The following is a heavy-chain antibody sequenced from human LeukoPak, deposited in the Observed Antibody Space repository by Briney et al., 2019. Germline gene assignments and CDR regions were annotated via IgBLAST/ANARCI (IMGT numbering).Heavy chain of an antibody. CDR2: FYYSGST. V-gene: IGHV4-59*01. D-gene: IGHD5-12*01. J-gene: IGHJ4*02. CDR1: GGSINSYY. Sequence: PSETLSLTCTVSGGSINSYYWSWIRQPPGKGLEWIGYFYYSGSTNYNPSLKSRVTISVDTPKNQFSLKLSSVTAVDTAVYYCALGGLRFDYWGQGTLVTVSS. CDR3: ALGGLRFDY.